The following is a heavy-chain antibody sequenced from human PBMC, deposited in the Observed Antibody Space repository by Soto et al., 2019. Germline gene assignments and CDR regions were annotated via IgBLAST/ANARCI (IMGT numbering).Heavy chain of an antibody. D-gene: IGHD3-10*01. V-gene: IGHV3-74*01. J-gene: IGHJ6*04. Sequence: EVQLVESGGGLVQPGGSLRLSCAASGFTFSGHSVHWVRQAPGKGLGWVSGIDKVGTDSTYADSVKGRFTSSRDNAKKTVYLQMNSLRVEDTAVYYCARGWFGPDVWGKGTTVTVSS. CDR1: GFTFSGHS. CDR2: IDKVGTDS. CDR3: ARGWFGPDV.